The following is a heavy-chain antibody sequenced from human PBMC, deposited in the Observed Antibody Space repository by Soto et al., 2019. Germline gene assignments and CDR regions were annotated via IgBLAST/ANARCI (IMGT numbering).Heavy chain of an antibody. Sequence: SETLSLTCTVSGGSISSYYWSWIRQPPGKGLEWIGYIYYSGSTNYNPSLKSRVTISVDTSKNQFSLKLSSVTAADTAVYYCARDNSSVTSGYYYYGMDVWGQGXTVTVYS. V-gene: IGHV4-59*01. J-gene: IGHJ6*02. CDR1: GGSISSYY. D-gene: IGHD6-19*01. CDR2: IYYSGST. CDR3: ARDNSSVTSGYYYYGMDV.